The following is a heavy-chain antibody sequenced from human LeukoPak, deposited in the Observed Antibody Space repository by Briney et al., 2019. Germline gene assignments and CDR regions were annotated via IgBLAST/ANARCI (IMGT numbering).Heavy chain of an antibody. CDR1: GGSISNFY. Sequence: SETLSLTCTVSGGSISNFYWSWIRQPPGKGLEWIGYISYSGSTNYNPSLKSRLTISVDTSKHQFSLKLSSVTAADTVVYYCARDRWFGESYYFDYWGQGTLVTVSS. J-gene: IGHJ4*02. D-gene: IGHD3-10*01. CDR2: ISYSGST. V-gene: IGHV4-59*01. CDR3: ARDRWFGESYYFDY.